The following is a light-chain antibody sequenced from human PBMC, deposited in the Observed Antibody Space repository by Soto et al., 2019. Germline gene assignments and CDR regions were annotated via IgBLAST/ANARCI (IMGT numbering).Light chain of an antibody. Sequence: DIQMTQSPSSVSASVGDRVNITCRTSQIISSYFNWYQQEPGKAPKLLIYATSSLQSGVPSRFGGSGSGTDFTLTITNLQPEDFATYYCQQSSSIPPTFGQGTKLEIK. CDR3: QQSSSIPPT. CDR1: QIISSY. V-gene: IGKV1-39*01. J-gene: IGKJ2*01. CDR2: ATS.